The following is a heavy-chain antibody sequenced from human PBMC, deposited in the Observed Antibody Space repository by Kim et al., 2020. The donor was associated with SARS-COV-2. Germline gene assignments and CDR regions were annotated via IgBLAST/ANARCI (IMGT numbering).Heavy chain of an antibody. Sequence: SETLSLTCAVSGGSISSSNWWSWVRQPPGKGLEWIGEIYHSGSTNYNPSLKSRVTISVDKSKNQFSLKLSSVTAADTAVYYCARLGIAVAAPFDYWGQGTLVTVSS. CDR3: ARLGIAVAAPFDY. CDR2: IYHSGST. J-gene: IGHJ4*02. D-gene: IGHD6-19*01. V-gene: IGHV4-4*02. CDR1: GGSISSSNW.